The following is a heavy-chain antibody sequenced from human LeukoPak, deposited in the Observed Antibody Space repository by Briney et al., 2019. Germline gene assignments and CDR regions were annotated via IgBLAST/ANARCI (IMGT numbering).Heavy chain of an antibody. J-gene: IGHJ3*02. CDR2: ISGNGGST. Sequence: GRSLRLSCEASGFTFSSYAMSWVRQAPGKGLEWVSAISGNGGSTYYVDSVKDRFTISRDNTKNTLYLQMNSLRGEDTAVYYCAKHDPLGSAFDIWGQGTMVTVSS. V-gene: IGHV3-23*01. CDR1: GFTFSSYA. CDR3: AKHDPLGSAFDI. D-gene: IGHD1-1*01.